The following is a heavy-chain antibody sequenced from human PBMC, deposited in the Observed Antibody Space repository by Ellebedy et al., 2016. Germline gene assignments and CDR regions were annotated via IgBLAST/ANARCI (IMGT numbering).Heavy chain of an antibody. CDR1: GGSFSGYY. CDR3: AGFYIWGSYRYP. Sequence: SETLSLXCAVYGGSFSGYYWSWIRQPPGKGLEWIGEINHSGSTNYNPSLKSRVTISVDTSKNQFSLKLSSVTAADTAVYYCAGFYIWGSYRYPWGQGTLVTVSS. J-gene: IGHJ5*02. V-gene: IGHV4-34*01. CDR2: INHSGST. D-gene: IGHD3-16*02.